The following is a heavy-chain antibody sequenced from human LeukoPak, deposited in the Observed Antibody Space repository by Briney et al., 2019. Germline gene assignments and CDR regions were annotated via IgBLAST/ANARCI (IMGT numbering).Heavy chain of an antibody. V-gene: IGHV4-61*01. D-gene: IGHD5-24*01. CDR1: GGSISSSSYY. CDR3: ARSRDGCNYSFVRDAFDI. CDR2: IYYSGST. Sequence: SETLSLTCTVSGGSISSSSYYWSWIRQPPGKGLEWIGYIYYSGSTNYNPSLKSRVTISVDTSKNQFSLKLSSVTAADTAVYYCARSRDGCNYSFVRDAFDIWGQGTMVTVSS. J-gene: IGHJ3*02.